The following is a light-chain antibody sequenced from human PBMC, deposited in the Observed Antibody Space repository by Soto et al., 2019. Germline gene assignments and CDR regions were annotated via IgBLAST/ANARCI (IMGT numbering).Light chain of an antibody. Sequence: IQLTQSPSSLSASVGDRVSITCRASQDIQTYLAWYQQKRGEAPKLLISGTFTLQSGVPSRFNGSGSGTEFTLTISRLQPEDFATYYYQHLNNYPPFTFGPGTKVDLE. J-gene: IGKJ3*01. CDR3: QHLNNYPPFT. CDR1: QDIQTY. CDR2: GTF. V-gene: IGKV1-9*01.